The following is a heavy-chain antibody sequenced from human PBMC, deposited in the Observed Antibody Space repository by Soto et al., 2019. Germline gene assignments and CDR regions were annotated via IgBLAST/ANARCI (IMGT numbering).Heavy chain of an antibody. V-gene: IGHV3-21*01. CDR2: ISSSSSYI. CDR3: PREWSSSWPTFDY. J-gene: IGHJ4*02. CDR1: GFTFSSYS. Sequence: EVQLVESGGGLVKPGGSLRLSCAASGFTFSSYSMNWVRQAPGKGLEWVSSISSSSSYIYYADSVKGRFTISRDNAKNSLYLQMNSLRAEDTAVYYCPREWSSSWPTFDYWGQGTLVTVSS. D-gene: IGHD6-13*01.